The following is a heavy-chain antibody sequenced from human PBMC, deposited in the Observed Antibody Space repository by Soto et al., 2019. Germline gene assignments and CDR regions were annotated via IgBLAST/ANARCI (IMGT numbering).Heavy chain of an antibody. Sequence: ASVKVSCKASGYTFTSYYMHWLRQAPGQGLEWMGIINPSDGSTTYAQKFQGRVTMTRDTSTNTVYMEVSSLRSEDSAVYYCARYTSGWCDYWGQGTLVTSPQ. CDR1: GYTFTSYY. CDR3: ARYTSGWCDY. CDR2: INPSDGST. D-gene: IGHD6-19*01. J-gene: IGHJ4*02. V-gene: IGHV1-46*03.